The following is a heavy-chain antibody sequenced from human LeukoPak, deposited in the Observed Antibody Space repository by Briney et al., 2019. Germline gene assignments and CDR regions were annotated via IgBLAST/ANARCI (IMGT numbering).Heavy chain of an antibody. CDR3: ARAYCSTTSCYMGWFQH. D-gene: IGHD2-2*01. CDR2: IYYSGST. Sequence: SETLSLTCSVSGGSISSYYWSWIRKPPGKGLEWIGYIYYSGSTNYNPSLKSRVTISVDTSKNQFALKLTSVTAAGTAVYYCARAYCSTTSCYMGWFQHWGQGTLVTVSS. CDR1: GGSISSYY. V-gene: IGHV4-59*01. J-gene: IGHJ1*01.